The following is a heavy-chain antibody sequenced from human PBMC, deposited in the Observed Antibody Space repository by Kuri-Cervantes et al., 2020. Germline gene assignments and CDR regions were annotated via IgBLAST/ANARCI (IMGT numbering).Heavy chain of an antibody. V-gene: IGHV3-66*01. J-gene: IGHJ6*02. Sequence: GGSLRLSCAASGFTVSSNYMSWVRQAPGKGLEWVSVIYSGGSTYYADSVKGRFTISRDNSKNTLYLQMNSLRAEDTAVYYCARRDYYYGMDVWGQGTTVTVSS. CDR1: GFTVSSNY. CDR3: ARRDYYYGMDV. CDR2: IYSGGST.